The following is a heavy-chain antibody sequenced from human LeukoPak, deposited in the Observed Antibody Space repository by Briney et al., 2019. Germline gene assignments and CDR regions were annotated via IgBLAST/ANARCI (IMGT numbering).Heavy chain of an antibody. V-gene: IGHV4-39*07. D-gene: IGHD6-6*01. CDR2: IYYSGST. J-gene: IGHJ4*02. CDR3: AREGIAAHRGAADY. CDR1: GGSISSSSYY. Sequence: SETLSLTCTVSGGSISSSSYYWGWIRQPPGKGLEWIGSIYYSGSTYYNPSLKSRVTISVDTSKNQFSLKLSSVTAADTAVYYCAREGIAAHRGAADYWGQGTLVTVSS.